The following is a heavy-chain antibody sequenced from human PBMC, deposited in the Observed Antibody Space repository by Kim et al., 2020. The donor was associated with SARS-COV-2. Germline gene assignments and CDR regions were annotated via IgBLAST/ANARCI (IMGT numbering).Heavy chain of an antibody. J-gene: IGHJ5*02. Sequence: GESLKISCKGSGYSFTSYWIGWVRQMPGKGLEWMGIIYPGDSDTRYSPSFQGQVTISADKSISTAYLQWSSLKASDTAMYYCARHSYYYDSSGYYDNWFDPWGQGTLVTVSS. V-gene: IGHV5-51*01. D-gene: IGHD3-22*01. CDR2: IYPGDSDT. CDR3: ARHSYYYDSSGYYDNWFDP. CDR1: GYSFTSYW.